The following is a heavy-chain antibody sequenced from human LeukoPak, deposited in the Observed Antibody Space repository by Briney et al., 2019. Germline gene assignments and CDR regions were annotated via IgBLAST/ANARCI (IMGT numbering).Heavy chain of an antibody. CDR2: IYYSGST. Sequence: SETLSLTCTVSGGSISSSSYYWGWIRQPPGKGLEWIGSIYYSGSTYYNPSLKSRVTISVDTSKNQFSLKLSSVTAADTAVYYCGSQLLTVGYWGQGTLVTVSS. CDR1: GGSISSSSYY. V-gene: IGHV4-39*07. D-gene: IGHD1-1*01. CDR3: GSQLLTVGY. J-gene: IGHJ4*02.